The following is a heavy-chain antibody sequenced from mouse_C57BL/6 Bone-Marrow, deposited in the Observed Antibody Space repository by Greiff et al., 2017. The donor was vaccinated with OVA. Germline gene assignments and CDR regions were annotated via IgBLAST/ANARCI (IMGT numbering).Heavy chain of an antibody. V-gene: IGHV5-4*01. CDR3: ARDRRNHYGSIVAAWFAY. J-gene: IGHJ3*01. Sequence: EVQVVESGGGLVKPGGSLKLSCAASGFTFSSYAMSWVRQTPEKRLEWVATISDGGSYTYYPDNVKGRFTISRDNAKNNLYLQMSHLKSEDTAMYYCARDRRNHYGSIVAAWFAYWGQGTLVTVSA. D-gene: IGHD1-1*01. CDR2: ISDGGSYT. CDR1: GFTFSSYA.